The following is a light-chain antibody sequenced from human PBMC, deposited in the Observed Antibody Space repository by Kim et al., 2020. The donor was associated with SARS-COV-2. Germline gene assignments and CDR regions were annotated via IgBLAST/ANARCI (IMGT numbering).Light chain of an antibody. CDR2: DAS. V-gene: IGKV1-33*01. CDR1: QDISNY. J-gene: IGKJ1*01. CDR3: QQYDNLPLT. Sequence: DIQMTQSPSSLSASVGDRVTITCQASQDISNYLNWYQQKPGKAPKFLIYDASNLETGVPSRFSGSGSGTDFTFTISSLQPEDIATYYCQQYDNLPLTFGQETKVDIK.